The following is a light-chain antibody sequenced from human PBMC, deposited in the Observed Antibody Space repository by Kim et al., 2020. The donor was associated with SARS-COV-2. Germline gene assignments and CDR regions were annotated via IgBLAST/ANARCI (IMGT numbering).Light chain of an antibody. CDR1: QTINNW. J-gene: IGKJ2*01. CDR3: QQYNTYSYS. CDR2: GVS. V-gene: IGKV1-5*01. Sequence: SASIGDRVTITCRASQTINNWLAWYQQKPGKAPKLLIHGVSNLESGVPSRFSGSGSGTEFTLTINSLQPDDFATYYCQQYNTYSYSFGQGTKLEI.